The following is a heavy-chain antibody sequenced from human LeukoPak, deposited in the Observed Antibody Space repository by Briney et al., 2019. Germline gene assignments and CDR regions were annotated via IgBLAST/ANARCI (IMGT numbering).Heavy chain of an antibody. CDR1: GGSFSVYY. CDR3: AIDLGDYYDSSGYYLPGY. V-gene: IGHV3-20*04. CDR2: INWNGGST. Sequence: ETLSLTCAVDGGSFSVYYWSWIRQPPGKGLEWVSGINWNGGSTGYADSVKGRFTISRDNAKNSLYLQMNSLRAEDTALYYCAIDLGDYYDSSGYYLPGYWGQGTLVTVSS. J-gene: IGHJ4*02. D-gene: IGHD3-22*01.